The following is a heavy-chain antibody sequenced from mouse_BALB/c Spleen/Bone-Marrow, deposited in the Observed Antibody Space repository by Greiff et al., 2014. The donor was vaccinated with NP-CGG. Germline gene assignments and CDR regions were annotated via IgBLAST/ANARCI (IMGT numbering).Heavy chain of an antibody. V-gene: IGHV1S132*01. CDR2: TYPGTGST. Sequence: VQLQQSGAELVRPGASVKLSCKTSGYTFTSYWIHWVKQRSGQGLEWIARTYPGTGSTYYNEKFKGKATLTADKSSSTAYTQLSSLKSEDSAVYFCARTVNPAMDYWGQGTSVTVSS. CDR1: GYTFTSYW. CDR3: ARTVNPAMDY. J-gene: IGHJ4*01.